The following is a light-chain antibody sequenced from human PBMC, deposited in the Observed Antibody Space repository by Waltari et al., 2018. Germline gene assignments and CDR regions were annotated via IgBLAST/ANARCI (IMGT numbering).Light chain of an antibody. Sequence: QSALTQPRSVSGSPGQSVTISCTGSSSDVGGYNYVSWYQQHPDQAPKLMIYDVTKRTSGLPDRVAASKSGNTASLTISGLQAEDEADYYCCSYGGSYTYVFGTGTKVTVL. CDR3: CSYGGSYTYV. CDR1: SSDVGGYNY. V-gene: IGLV2-11*01. J-gene: IGLJ1*01. CDR2: DVT.